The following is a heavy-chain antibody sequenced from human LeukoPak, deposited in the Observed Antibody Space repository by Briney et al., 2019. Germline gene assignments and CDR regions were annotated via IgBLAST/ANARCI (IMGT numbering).Heavy chain of an antibody. CDR3: SPCGHAYDWFGP. Sequence: GSSVKVSCKAFGATLNIGHAFIWARQAPGQGLQWMGRIIPFLGEVNYAQNFQGRVSFTADKSTATMYMEIKSLRLDDTAIYYCSPCGHAYDWFGPWGQGTLVTVSS. D-gene: IGHD5-12*01. J-gene: IGHJ5*02. V-gene: IGHV1-69*04. CDR2: IIPFLGEV. CDR1: GATLNIGHA.